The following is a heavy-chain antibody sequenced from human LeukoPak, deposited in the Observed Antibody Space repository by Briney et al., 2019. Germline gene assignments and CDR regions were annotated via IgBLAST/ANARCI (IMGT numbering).Heavy chain of an antibody. D-gene: IGHD6-19*01. CDR2: INPNSGGT. J-gene: IGHJ6*02. CDR3: ARDLYSSGIYYYYGMDV. CDR1: GYTFTGYY. Sequence: ASVKVSCKASGYTFTGYYMHWVRQAPGQGLEWMGWINPNSGGTNYAQKFQGRVTMTRDTSISTAYMELSRLRSDDTAVYYCARDLYSSGIYYYYGMDVWGQGTTVTVSS. V-gene: IGHV1-2*02.